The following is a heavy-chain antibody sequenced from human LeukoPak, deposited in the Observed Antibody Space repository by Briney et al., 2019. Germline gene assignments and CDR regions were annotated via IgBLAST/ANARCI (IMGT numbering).Heavy chain of an antibody. Sequence: PSETLSLTCTVSGDSMSSGDYYWSWIRQPPGKGLEWIGEINHSGSTNYNPSLKSRVTISVDTSKNQFSLKLSSVTAADTAVYYCARLHDFWSGYLDYWGQGTLVTVSS. V-gene: IGHV4-39*07. D-gene: IGHD3-3*01. CDR1: GDSMSSGDYY. CDR3: ARLHDFWSGYLDY. CDR2: INHSGST. J-gene: IGHJ4*02.